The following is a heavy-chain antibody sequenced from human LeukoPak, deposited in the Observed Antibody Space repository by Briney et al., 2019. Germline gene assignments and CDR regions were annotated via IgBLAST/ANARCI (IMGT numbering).Heavy chain of an antibody. J-gene: IGHJ4*02. CDR3: AIAAHYGDYALVKYYFDY. Sequence: GGSLRLSCAASGFIFDDYGMNWVRQAPGKGLEWVSGINWNGGSTGYADSVKGRFTISRDNAKNSLYLQMNSLRAEDTALYYCAIAAHYGDYALVKYYFDYWGQGTLVTVS. CDR1: GFIFDDYG. V-gene: IGHV3-20*04. CDR2: INWNGGST. D-gene: IGHD4-17*01.